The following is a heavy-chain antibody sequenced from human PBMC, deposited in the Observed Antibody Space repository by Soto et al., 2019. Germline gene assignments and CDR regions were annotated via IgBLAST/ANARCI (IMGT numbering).Heavy chain of an antibody. CDR3: ARQTTYYDILTGYYYDYYGMDV. CDR2: IYYSGST. J-gene: IGHJ6*02. CDR1: GGSISSSSYY. Sequence: QLQLQESGPGLVKPSETLSLTCTVSGGSISSSSYYWGWIRQPPGKGLEWIGSIYYSGSTYYNPSLKIRVTISVDTSKNQFSLKLSSVTAADTAVYYCARQTTYYDILTGYYYDYYGMDVWGQGTTVTVSS. D-gene: IGHD3-9*01. V-gene: IGHV4-39*01.